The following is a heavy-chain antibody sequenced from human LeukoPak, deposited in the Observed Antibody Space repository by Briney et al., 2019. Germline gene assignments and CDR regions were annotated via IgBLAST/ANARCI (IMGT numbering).Heavy chain of an antibody. Sequence: GGSLRLSCAASGFTFSTYWMSWVRQAPGKGLEWVAHISHDGSEKYYVDSVKGRFTISRDNAKKSLYLQMNSLRAEDTAVYYCARDDDWNYEDYWGQGTLVTVSS. D-gene: IGHD1-7*01. J-gene: IGHJ4*02. CDR3: ARDDDWNYEDY. CDR1: GFTFSTYW. V-gene: IGHV3-7*01. CDR2: ISHDGSEK.